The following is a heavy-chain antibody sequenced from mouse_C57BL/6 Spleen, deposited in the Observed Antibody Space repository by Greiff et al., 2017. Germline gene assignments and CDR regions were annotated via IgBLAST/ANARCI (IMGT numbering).Heavy chain of an antibody. CDR1: GYTFTDYD. J-gene: IGHJ4*01. CDR2: IYPDNGGT. CDR3: ARGDYAMDY. V-gene: IGHV1-18*01. Sequence: EVQLQQSGPELVRPGSSVKISCKASGYTFTDYDMDWVKQSPGQSLEWIGDIYPDNGGTIYNQKFKGKDTLTVDKSSSTACMALRSLTSEDTAVXYCARGDYAMDYGGQGTSVTVSS.